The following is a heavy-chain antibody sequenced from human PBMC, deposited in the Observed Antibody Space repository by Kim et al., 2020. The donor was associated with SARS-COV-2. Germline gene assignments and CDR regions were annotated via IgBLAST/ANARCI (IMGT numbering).Heavy chain of an antibody. CDR2: IKQDGSEK. D-gene: IGHD3-10*01. CDR3: ARVEFYGSVFYYYYGMDV. CDR1: GFTFSSYW. V-gene: IGHV3-7*03. J-gene: IGHJ6*02. Sequence: GGSLRLSCAASGFTFSSYWMSWVRQAPGKGLEWVANIKQDGSEKYYVDSVKGRFTISRDNAKNSLYLQMNSLRAEDTAVYYCARVEFYGSVFYYYYGMDVWGQGTTVTVSS.